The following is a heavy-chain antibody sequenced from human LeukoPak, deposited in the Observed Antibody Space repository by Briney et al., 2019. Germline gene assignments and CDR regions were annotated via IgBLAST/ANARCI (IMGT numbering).Heavy chain of an antibody. V-gene: IGHV4-59*11. D-gene: IGHD2-15*01. CDR2: IYYSGST. CDR3: AKRGGTESFYYYYYMDV. Sequence: TSSETLSLTCTVSGVSISSHYWSWLRQPPGKGLEWIGYIYYSGSTNYNPSLKSRVTISVDTSKNQFSLKLSSVPAADTAEYYCAKRGGTESFYYYYYMDVWGKGTTVTVSS. CDR1: GVSISSHY. J-gene: IGHJ6*03.